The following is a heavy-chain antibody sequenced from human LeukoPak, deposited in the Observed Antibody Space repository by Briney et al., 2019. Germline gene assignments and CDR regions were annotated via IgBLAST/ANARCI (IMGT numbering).Heavy chain of an antibody. D-gene: IGHD1-26*01. CDR3: ARVRGAITYYFDY. J-gene: IGHJ4*02. CDR1: GFSFSTYA. Sequence: QPGGSLRLSCVASGFSFSTYAGGWVRQAPGKGLEWVSVIGDSGGRTHYADSVKGRFTISRDNSRNTLYLQMNSLRDEDTAIYYCARVRGAITYYFDYCGQGTQVTVSS. CDR2: IGDSGGRT. V-gene: IGHV3-23*01.